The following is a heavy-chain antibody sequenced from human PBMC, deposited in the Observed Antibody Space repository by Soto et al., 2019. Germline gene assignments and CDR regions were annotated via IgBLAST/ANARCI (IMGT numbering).Heavy chain of an antibody. CDR1: GGTFSSYT. D-gene: IGHD3-22*01. V-gene: IGHV1-69*10. CDR2: IIPILGIA. J-gene: IGHJ4*02. CDR3: ARDPGAYYDSSGLFDY. Sequence: VKVSCKASGGTFSSYTISWVRQAPGQGLEWMGRIIPILGIANYAQKFQGRVTITADKSTSTAYMELSSLRSEDTAVYYCARDPGAYYDSSGLFDYWGQGTLVNVS.